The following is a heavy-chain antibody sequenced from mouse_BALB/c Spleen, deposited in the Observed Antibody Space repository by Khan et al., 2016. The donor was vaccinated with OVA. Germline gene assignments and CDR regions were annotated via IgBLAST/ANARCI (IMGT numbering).Heavy chain of an antibody. J-gene: IGHJ3*01. CDR1: GVSLSTSGMG. V-gene: IGHV8-12*01. CDR2: IYWDDEK. CDR3: VRNIYAYDPWFAY. Sequence: QVTLKESGPGILQSSQTLSLTCSFSGVSLSTSGMGVSWIRQPSGKGLEWLAHIYWDDEKRYNPSLKSRLTISKDTSRNQVFLRITSVDTADTATYSGVRNIYAYDPWFAYWGQGTLVTVSS. D-gene: IGHD2-2*01.